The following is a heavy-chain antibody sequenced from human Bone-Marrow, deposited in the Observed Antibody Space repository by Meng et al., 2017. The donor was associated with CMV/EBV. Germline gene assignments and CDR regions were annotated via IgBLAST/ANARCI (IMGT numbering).Heavy chain of an antibody. Sequence: ASVKVSCKASGYTFTSYGISWVRQAPGQGLEWMGWISAYNGNTNYAQKLQGRVTMTTDTSTSTAYMELRSLRSDDTAVYYCAREVGSWYSSYYYYGMDVWGQGTTVTVSS. D-gene: IGHD6-13*01. J-gene: IGHJ6*02. CDR2: ISAYNGNT. V-gene: IGHV1-18*01. CDR1: GYTFTSYG. CDR3: AREVGSWYSSYYYYGMDV.